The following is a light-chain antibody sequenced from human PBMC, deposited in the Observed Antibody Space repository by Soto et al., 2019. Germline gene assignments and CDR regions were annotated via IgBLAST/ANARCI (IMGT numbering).Light chain of an antibody. V-gene: IGKV3D-15*01. CDR1: QNVFSN. CDR3: QQYNNWPLT. Sequence: IVLTPSPATLSVSPGERASLYCGASQNVFSNLAWYQQKPGQAPRLLIYGASTRATGVPARFSGSGSGTEFTLTISSLQSEDVAVYWCQQYNNWPLTFGPGTRLEI. J-gene: IGKJ5*01. CDR2: GAS.